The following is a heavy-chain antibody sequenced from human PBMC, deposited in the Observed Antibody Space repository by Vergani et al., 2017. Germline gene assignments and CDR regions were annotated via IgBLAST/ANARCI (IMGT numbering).Heavy chain of an antibody. J-gene: IGHJ4*02. CDR3: TSQPHRRYYGSGGSAPDDY. CDR1: GFTFSNAW. V-gene: IGHV3-15*01. Sequence: EVQLVESGGGLVKPGGSLRLSCAASGFTFSNAWMSWVRQAPGKGLEWVGRIKSKTDGGTTDYAAPVKGRFTISRDDSKNTLYLQMNSLKTEDTAVYYCTSQPHRRYYGSGGSAPDDYWGQGTLVTVSS. D-gene: IGHD3-10*01. CDR2: IKSKTDGGTT.